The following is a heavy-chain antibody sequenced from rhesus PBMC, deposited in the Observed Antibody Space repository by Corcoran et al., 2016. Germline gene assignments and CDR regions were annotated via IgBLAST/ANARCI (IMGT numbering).Heavy chain of an antibody. V-gene: IGHV3-184*01. D-gene: IGHD4-29*01. CDR1: GSIFSDHF. CDR2: IRSKAYGGTV. Sequence: EVQLVESGGDLVQPGGSLRLSCAASGSIFSDHFMYWVRQAPGKGREGVALIRSKAYGGTVEYAAFGKDRCNICRMDSKSIAYRQMNSLKTEDTAVYYGSRKYGIIYFDYWGQGVLVTVSS. J-gene: IGHJ4*01. CDR3: SRKYGIIYFDY.